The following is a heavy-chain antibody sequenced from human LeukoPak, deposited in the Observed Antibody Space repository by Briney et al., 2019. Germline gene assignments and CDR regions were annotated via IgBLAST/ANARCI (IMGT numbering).Heavy chain of an antibody. CDR2: IYTSGTT. CDR3: ARLSTVTTSFDY. CDR1: GASISSGSYY. J-gene: IGHJ4*02. Sequence: PSETLSLTCTVSGASISSGSYYWSWIRQPAGKGLEWIGRIYTSGTTHYHPSLKSRITMSVDTSKNQFSLKLSSVTAADTAVYYCARLSTVTTSFDYWGQGTLVTVSS. D-gene: IGHD4-17*01. V-gene: IGHV4-61*02.